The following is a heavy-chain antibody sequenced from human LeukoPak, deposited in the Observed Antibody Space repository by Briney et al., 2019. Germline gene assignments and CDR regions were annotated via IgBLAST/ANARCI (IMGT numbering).Heavy chain of an antibody. Sequence: PSETLSLTCTVSGGSISSGDYYWSWIRQPPGKGLEWIGYIYYSGSTYYNPPLKSRVTISVDTSKNQFSLKLSSVTAADTAVYYCARDARNYYDSSGYPNWFDPWGQGTLVTVSS. CDR1: GGSISSGDYY. D-gene: IGHD3-22*01. CDR3: ARDARNYYDSSGYPNWFDP. J-gene: IGHJ5*02. V-gene: IGHV4-30-4*01. CDR2: IYYSGST.